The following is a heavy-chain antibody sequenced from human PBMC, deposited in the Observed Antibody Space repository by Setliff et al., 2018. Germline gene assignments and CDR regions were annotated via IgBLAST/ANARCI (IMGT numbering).Heavy chain of an antibody. CDR2: INQDGSEK. V-gene: IGHV3-7*01. Sequence: SWVRQAPGKGLEWVVNINQDGSEKYYVDSVKGRFTISRDNAKNSLYLQMNSLGAEDTAVYFCARSPANGGHDAFDVWGQGTMVTVSS. D-gene: IGHD6-25*01. J-gene: IGHJ3*01. CDR3: ARSPANGGHDAFDV.